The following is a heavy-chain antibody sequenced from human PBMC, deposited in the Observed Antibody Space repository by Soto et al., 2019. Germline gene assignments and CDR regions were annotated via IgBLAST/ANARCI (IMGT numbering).Heavy chain of an antibody. D-gene: IGHD6-6*01. CDR2: IYYSGST. V-gene: IGHV4-39*01. CDR3: ARLLGYSSSPKYYFDY. CDR1: GGSISSSSYY. J-gene: IGHJ4*02. Sequence: PSETLSLTCTVSGGSISSSSYYWGWIRQPPGKGLEWIGSIYYSGSTYYNPSLKSRVTISVDTSKNQFSLKLSSVTAADTAVYYCARLLGYSSSPKYYFDYWGQGTLVT.